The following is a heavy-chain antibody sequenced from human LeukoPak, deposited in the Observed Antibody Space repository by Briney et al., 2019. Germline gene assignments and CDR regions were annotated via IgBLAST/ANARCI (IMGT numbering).Heavy chain of an antibody. V-gene: IGHV4-34*01. J-gene: IGHJ4*02. CDR2: INHSVST. CDR1: GGSFSGYY. CDR3: ARGRPRGYCSSTSCYEGVFFDY. D-gene: IGHD2-2*01. Sequence: PSETLSLTCAVYGGSFSGYYWSWIRQPPGKGLEWIGEINHSVSTNYNPSLKSRVTISVDTSKNQFSLKLSSVTAADTAVYYCARGRPRGYCSSTSCYEGVFFDYWGQGTLVTVSS.